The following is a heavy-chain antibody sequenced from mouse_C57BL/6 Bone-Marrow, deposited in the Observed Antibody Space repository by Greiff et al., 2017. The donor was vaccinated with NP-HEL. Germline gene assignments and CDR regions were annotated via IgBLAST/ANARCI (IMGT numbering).Heavy chain of an antibody. CDR1: GYTFTEYT. V-gene: IGHV1-62-2*01. D-gene: IGHD2-5*01. J-gene: IGHJ4*01. CDR3: ARHGSNYNAMDY. CDR2: FYPGSGSI. Sequence: QVQLKESGAELVKPGASVKLSCKASGYTFTEYTIHWVKQRSGQGLAWIGWFYPGSGSIKYNEKFKDKATLTADQSSSTVYMELSRLTSEDSAVYFCARHGSNYNAMDYWGQGTSVTVSS.